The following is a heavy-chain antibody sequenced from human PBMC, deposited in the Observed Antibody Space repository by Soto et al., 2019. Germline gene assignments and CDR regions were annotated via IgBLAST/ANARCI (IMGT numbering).Heavy chain of an antibody. D-gene: IGHD6-6*01. CDR3: VRATAARQRDYSYHYYLHI. CDR2: INPNGGST. J-gene: IGHJ6*03. CDR1: GCTFINYY. Sequence: ASLKVSCKSSGCTFINYYIHCVRHSPGQGLEWMGVINPNGGSTVYAQKFQGRVTLTRDTSTSTVYVELSSLRSDDTAVYFCVRATAARQRDYSYHYYLHIWGKGTTVTVSS. V-gene: IGHV1-46*03.